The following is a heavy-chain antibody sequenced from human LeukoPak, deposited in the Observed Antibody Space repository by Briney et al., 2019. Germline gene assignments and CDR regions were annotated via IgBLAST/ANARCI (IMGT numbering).Heavy chain of an antibody. CDR3: AKDAQRVFDYSNSFQY. Sequence: GGSLRLSCAASVYIFIEYGLHWVRETRGKGREWVAHIWGDATNMYYENSVRGRFFIQRDDFLSTVYLQMSSLTAEDTAVYYCAKDAQRVFDYSNSFQYWGQGSLVTVSS. D-gene: IGHD4-11*01. J-gene: IGHJ4*02. V-gene: IGHV3-33*06. CDR2: IWGDATNM. CDR1: VYIFIEYG.